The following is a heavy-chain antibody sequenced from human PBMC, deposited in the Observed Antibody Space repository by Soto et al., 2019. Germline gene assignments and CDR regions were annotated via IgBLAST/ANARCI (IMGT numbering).Heavy chain of an antibody. J-gene: IGHJ4*02. CDR3: ARGIAPYYFDY. V-gene: IGHV1-3*05. D-gene: IGHD6-13*01. CDR1: GYTFTSYA. Sequence: QVQLVQSGAEEKKPGASVKVSCKASGYTFTSYAMHWVRQAPGQRLEWMGWINAGNGNTKYSQKFQGRVTITRDTSSRTAYMGMSSLRSEDTAVYYCARGIAPYYFDYWGQGPLVTVSS. CDR2: INAGNGNT.